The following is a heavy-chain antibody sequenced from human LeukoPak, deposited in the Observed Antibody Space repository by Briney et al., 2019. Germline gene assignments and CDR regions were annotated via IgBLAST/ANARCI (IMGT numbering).Heavy chain of an antibody. Sequence: GGPLRLSCAASGITVSDNYMNWVRQAPGKGLEWISLIYSGGTTSYADSVKGRFTISRDDSKNTLYLQTNNLRADDTAVYYCARDPPAVTTNTYGWGQGTLVTVSS. J-gene: IGHJ4*02. D-gene: IGHD4-11*01. CDR3: ARDPPAVTTNTYG. CDR1: GITVSDNY. V-gene: IGHV3-66*01. CDR2: IYSGGTT.